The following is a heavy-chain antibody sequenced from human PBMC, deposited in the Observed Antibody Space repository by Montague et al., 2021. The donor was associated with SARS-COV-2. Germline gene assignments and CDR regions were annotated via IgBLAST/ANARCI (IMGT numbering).Heavy chain of an antibody. D-gene: IGHD2-2*01. CDR2: INHSGST. CDR3: ARAREGGVVPAFWVRAYYYNYYMDV. Sequence: SETLSLTCAVYGGSFSGDYWSWSRQPPGKGLEWIGEINHSGSTNYNPSLKRRGTRSSDTSKNKFSLKLSSVTAADTEVYYCARAREGGVVPAFWVRAYYYNYYMDVWGQGTPVTVSS. V-gene: IGHV4-34*01. CDR1: GGSFSGDY. J-gene: IGHJ6*03.